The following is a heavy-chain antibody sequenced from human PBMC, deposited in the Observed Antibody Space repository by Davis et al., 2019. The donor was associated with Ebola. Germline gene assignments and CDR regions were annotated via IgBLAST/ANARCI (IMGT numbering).Heavy chain of an antibody. CDR2: INAGNGNT. J-gene: IGHJ4*02. CDR3: ARGGSSSWYSLYYFDY. D-gene: IGHD6-13*01. CDR1: GGTFSSYA. Sequence: ASVKVSCKASGGTFSSYAMHWVRQAPGQRLEWMGWINAGNGNTKYSQKFQGRVTITRDTSASTAYMELSSLRSEDTAVYYCARGGSSSWYSLYYFDYWGQGTLVTVSS. V-gene: IGHV1-3*01.